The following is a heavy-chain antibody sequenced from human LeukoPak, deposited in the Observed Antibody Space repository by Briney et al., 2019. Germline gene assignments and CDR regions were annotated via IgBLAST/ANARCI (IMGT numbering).Heavy chain of an antibody. J-gene: IGHJ5*02. CDR2: ISTYNGNT. CDR1: DYSFSNYA. V-gene: IGHV1-18*01. D-gene: IGHD3-22*01. CDR3: ARMSYYDNSGDNWFDP. Sequence: ASVKVSCKASDYSFSNYAISWVRQAPGQGLEWMGWISTYNGNTGYAQAFQGRVTLTTDTSTSTVYMELSSLRSEDTAVYYCARMSYYDNSGDNWFDPWGQGTLVTVSS.